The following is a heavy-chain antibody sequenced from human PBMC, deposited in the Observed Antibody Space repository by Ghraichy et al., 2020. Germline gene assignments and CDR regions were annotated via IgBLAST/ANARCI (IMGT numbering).Heavy chain of an antibody. CDR3: ARPRDSFTRWWYFDL. CDR1: GYTFTSYG. J-gene: IGHJ2*01. CDR2: ISAYNGNT. V-gene: IGHV1-18*01. Sequence: ASVKVSCKASGYTFTSYGISWVRQAPGQGLEWMGWISAYNGNTNYAQKLQGRVTMTTDTSTSTAYMELRSLRSDDTAVYYCARPRDSFTRWWYFDLWGRGTLVTVSS. D-gene: IGHD3-16*01.